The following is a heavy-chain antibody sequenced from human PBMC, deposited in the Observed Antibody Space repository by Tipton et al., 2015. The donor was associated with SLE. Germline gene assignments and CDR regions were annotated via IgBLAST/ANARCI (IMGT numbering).Heavy chain of an antibody. J-gene: IGHJ3*02. CDR2: IYHSGST. V-gene: IGHV4-34*01. D-gene: IGHD3-16*01. Sequence: TLSLTCAVYGGSFSGYYWGWIRQPPGKGLEWIGSIYHSGSTNYNPPLKSRVTISVDKSKNQFSLKLSSVTAADTAVYYCASGADYDAFDIWGQGTMVTVSS. CDR3: ASGADYDAFDI. CDR1: GGSFSGYY.